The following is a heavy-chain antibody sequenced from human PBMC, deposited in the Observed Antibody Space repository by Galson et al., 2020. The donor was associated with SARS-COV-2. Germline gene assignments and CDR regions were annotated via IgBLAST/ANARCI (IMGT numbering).Heavy chain of an antibody. Sequence: GGSLILSCAASGFTFSANAMYWVRQAPGKGLEWVSAITNSGGATYYADSVKGRFSISRDNSANTLYLQMNSLRAEDTAIYFCATSGGNYPYSWFDPWGQGTLVTVSS. CDR1: GFTFSANA. J-gene: IGHJ5*02. D-gene: IGHD1-26*01. CDR2: ITNSGGAT. V-gene: IGHV3-23*01. CDR3: ATSGGNYPYSWFDP.